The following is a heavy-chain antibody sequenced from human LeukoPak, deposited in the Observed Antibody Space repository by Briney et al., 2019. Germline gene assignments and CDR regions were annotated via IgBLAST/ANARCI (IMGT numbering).Heavy chain of an antibody. CDR2: IRQDGSQK. J-gene: IGHJ6*02. V-gene: IGHV3-7*03. Sequence: PGGSLRLSCTASGFTFSSYWMSWVRQAPGKGLEWVANIRQDGSQKNYVGSVKGRFTISRDNAKNSLYLQMSNLRAEDTAVYFCARGGGLDVWGQGATVTVSS. CDR1: GFTFSSYW. CDR3: ARGGGLDV. D-gene: IGHD3-16*01.